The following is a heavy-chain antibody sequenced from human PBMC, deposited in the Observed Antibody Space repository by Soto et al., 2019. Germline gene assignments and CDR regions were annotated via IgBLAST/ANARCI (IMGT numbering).Heavy chain of an antibody. V-gene: IGHV1-69*13. CDR3: AIAGYSGYDFYYYGMDV. D-gene: IGHD5-12*01. Sequence: GASVKVSCKASGGTFSSYAISWVRQAPGQGLEWMGGIIPIFGTANYAQKFQGRVTITADESTSTAYMELSSLRSEDTAVYYCAIAGYSGYDFYYYGMDVWGQGTTVTVSS. J-gene: IGHJ6*02. CDR2: IIPIFGTA. CDR1: GGTFSSYA.